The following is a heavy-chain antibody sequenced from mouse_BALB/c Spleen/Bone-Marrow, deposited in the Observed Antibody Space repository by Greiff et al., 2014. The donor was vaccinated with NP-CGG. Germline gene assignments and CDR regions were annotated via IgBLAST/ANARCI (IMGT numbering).Heavy chain of an antibody. Sequence: QVQLQQSGAELVRPGTSVKVSCKASGYAFTNYLIEWVKQRPGQGLEWIGMINPGSGGTNYNEKFKGKANPTAYKSSSTVYIQLSSLTSDDSAVYFCARRDGSYFDYWGQGTTLTVSS. D-gene: IGHD3-3*01. CDR2: INPGSGGT. J-gene: IGHJ2*01. CDR3: ARRDGSYFDY. V-gene: IGHV1-54*01. CDR1: GYAFTNYL.